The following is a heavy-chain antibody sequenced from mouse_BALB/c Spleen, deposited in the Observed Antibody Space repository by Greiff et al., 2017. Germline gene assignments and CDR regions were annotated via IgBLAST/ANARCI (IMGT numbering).Heavy chain of an antibody. V-gene: IGHV5-12-1*01. CDR3: ARLGDSSGYVWYFDY. J-gene: IGHJ2*01. CDR2: ISSGGGST. CDR1: GFAFSSYD. Sequence: DVKLVESGGGLVKPGGSLKLSCAASGFAFSSYDMSWVRQTPEKRLEWVAYISSGGGSTYYPDTVKGRFTISRDNAKNTLYLQMSSLKSEDTAMYYCARLGDSSGYVWYFDYWGQGTTLTVSS. D-gene: IGHD3-2*01.